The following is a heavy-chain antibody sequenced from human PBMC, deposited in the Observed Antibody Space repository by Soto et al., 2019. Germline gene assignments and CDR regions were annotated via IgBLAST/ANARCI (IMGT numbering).Heavy chain of an antibody. CDR1: GGTFSSYA. CDR3: ARDVDYDSSGSPEGGFDY. CDR2: IIPIFGTA. J-gene: IGHJ4*02. Sequence: SVQVSCKASGGTFSSYAISWVRQAPGQGLEWMGGIIPIFGTANYAQKFQGRVTITADESTSTAYMELSSLRSEDTAVYYCARDVDYDSSGSPEGGFDYWGQGTLVTVSS. V-gene: IGHV1-69*13. D-gene: IGHD3-22*01.